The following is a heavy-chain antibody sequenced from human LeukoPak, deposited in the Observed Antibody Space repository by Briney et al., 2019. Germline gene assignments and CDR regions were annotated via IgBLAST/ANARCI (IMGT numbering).Heavy chain of an antibody. CDR3: SRVSGSQWSPLDY. Sequence: PGRSLRLSCAASGFTFSDHYMDWVRQAPGKGLEWVGRTRNKGNSYTTEYAVSVKGRFTISRDDSKNSLYLHMNSLKTEDTAVYYCSRVSGSQWSPLDYWGQGTLVTVSS. CDR1: GFTFSDHY. V-gene: IGHV3-72*01. D-gene: IGHD6-25*01. J-gene: IGHJ4*02. CDR2: TRNKGNSYTT.